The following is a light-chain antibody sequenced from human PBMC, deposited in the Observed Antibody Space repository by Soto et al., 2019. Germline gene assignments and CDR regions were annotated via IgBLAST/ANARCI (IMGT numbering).Light chain of an antibody. V-gene: IGLV2-14*01. CDR1: SSDVGGYNY. Sequence: QSALTQPASVSGSPXXSITXXXTXTSSDVGGYNYVSWYQQHPGKAPKLMIYEVSNRPSGVSNRFSGSKSGNTASLTISGLQAEDEADYYCSSYTSSSPWVFGGGTKLTVL. CDR3: SSYTSSSPWV. CDR2: EVS. J-gene: IGLJ3*02.